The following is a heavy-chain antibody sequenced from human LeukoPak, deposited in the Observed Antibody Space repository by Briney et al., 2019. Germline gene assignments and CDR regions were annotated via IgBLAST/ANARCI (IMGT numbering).Heavy chain of an antibody. J-gene: IGHJ4*02. D-gene: IGHD1-26*01. CDR1: GGSLSNYY. Sequence: SETLSLTCTVSGGSLSNYYWNWIRRPAGKGLEWIGRVHSTGATHFNPAFASRLTMSEDPSKNQFSLKLRSMTAADTAIYFCARGDTSGATYLDYCGRGTLVTGSS. V-gene: IGHV4-4*07. CDR3: ARGDTSGATYLDY. CDR2: VHSTGAT.